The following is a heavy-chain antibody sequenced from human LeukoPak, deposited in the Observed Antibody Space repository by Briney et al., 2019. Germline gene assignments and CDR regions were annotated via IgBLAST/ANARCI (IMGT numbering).Heavy chain of an antibody. CDR3: ARDLMAAAGTYYYYGMDV. D-gene: IGHD6-13*01. V-gene: IGHV3-33*01. CDR2: IWYDGSNK. J-gene: IGHJ6*02. CDR1: GFTFSSYG. Sequence: PGGSLRLSCAASGFTFSSYGVHWVRQAPGKGLEWVAVIWYDGSNKYYADSVKGRFTISRDNSKNTLYLQMNSLRAEDTAVYYCARDLMAAAGTYYYYGMDVWGQGTTVTVSS.